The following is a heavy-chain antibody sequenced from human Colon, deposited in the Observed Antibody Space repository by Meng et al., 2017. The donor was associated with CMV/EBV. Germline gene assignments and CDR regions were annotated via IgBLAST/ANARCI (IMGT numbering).Heavy chain of an antibody. CDR1: GGTFSSYT. CDR3: ARDIPDYSSYGTNWFDP. D-gene: IGHD4-11*01. CDR2: IIPILGIA. Sequence: SVKVSCKASGGTFSSYTISWVRQAPGQGLEWMGRIIPILGIANYAQKFQGRVTITADKSTSTAYMELSLLRSEDTAVCYCARDIPDYSSYGTNWFDPWGQGTLVTVSS. V-gene: IGHV1-69*04. J-gene: IGHJ5*02.